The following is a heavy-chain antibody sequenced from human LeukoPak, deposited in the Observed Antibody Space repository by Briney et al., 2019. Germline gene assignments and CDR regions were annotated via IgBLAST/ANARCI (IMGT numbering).Heavy chain of an antibody. CDR1: GYTFINFA. Sequence: ASVKVSCKASGYTFINFAMNWVRQAPGQGLEWMGWIDTNTGIPTYAQGFTGRFVFSLDTSVSTAYLQISSLKAEDTAVYYCARDRLAAPYYYGSSTDYWGQGTLVTVSS. CDR2: IDTNTGIP. D-gene: IGHD3-10*01. V-gene: IGHV7-4-1*02. J-gene: IGHJ4*02. CDR3: ARDRLAAPYYYGSSTDY.